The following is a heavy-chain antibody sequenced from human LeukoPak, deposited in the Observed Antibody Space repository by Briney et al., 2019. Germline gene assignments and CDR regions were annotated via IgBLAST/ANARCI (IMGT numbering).Heavy chain of an antibody. CDR3: VKDWTGTKPFDL. CDR1: GFTFSSYS. J-gene: IGHJ2*01. D-gene: IGHD3/OR15-3a*01. CDR2: ISGSGDRT. V-gene: IGHV3-23*01. Sequence: GGSLRLSCAASGFTFSSYSMNWARQAPGKGLEGVSSISGSGDRTYYAGSVKGRFTISRDNSKNTLYLQMNSLRAEDTAVYYCVKDWTGTKPFDLWGRGTLVTVSS.